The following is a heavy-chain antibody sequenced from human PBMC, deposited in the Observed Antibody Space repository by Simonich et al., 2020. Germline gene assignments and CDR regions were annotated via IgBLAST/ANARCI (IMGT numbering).Heavy chain of an antibody. J-gene: IGHJ6*02. CDR1: GFTFSSYS. D-gene: IGHD2-2*01. CDR2: ISSSSRYI. Sequence: EVQLVESGGGLVKPGGSLRLSCAASGFTFSSYSMNWVRQAPGKGLEWVSSISSSSRYIYYADSMKGRFTISRDNDKNSLYLQMNSLRAEDTAVYYCAGGVYCSSTSCSTYYYYGMDVWGQGTTVTVSS. V-gene: IGHV3-21*01. CDR3: AGGVYCSSTSCSTYYYYGMDV.